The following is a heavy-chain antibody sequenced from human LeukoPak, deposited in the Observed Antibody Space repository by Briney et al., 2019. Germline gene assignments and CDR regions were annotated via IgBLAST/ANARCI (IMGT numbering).Heavy chain of an antibody. CDR1: GYTFTSYG. J-gene: IGHJ4*02. Sequence: ASVKVSSKASGYTFTSYGISWVRQAPGQGLEWMGWTSAYNGNTNYAQKLQSRVTMTTDTSTSTAYMELRSLRSDDTAVYYCARAQGVVVVVAAGDFDYWGQGTLVTVSS. CDR2: TSAYNGNT. D-gene: IGHD2-15*01. CDR3: ARAQGVVVVVAAGDFDY. V-gene: IGHV1-18*01.